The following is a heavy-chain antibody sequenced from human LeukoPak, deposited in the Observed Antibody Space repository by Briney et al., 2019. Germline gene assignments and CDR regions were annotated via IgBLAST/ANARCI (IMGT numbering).Heavy chain of an antibody. J-gene: IGHJ4*02. CDR2: ISYDGSNK. Sequence: PGGSLRLSCAASGFTFSSYGMHWVRQAPGKGLEWVAVISYDGSNKYYADSVKGRFTISRDNSKNTLYLQMNSLRAEDTAVYYCAKVGQGPPGDYYYGSGSYYPDYWGQGTLVTVSS. D-gene: IGHD3-10*01. CDR1: GFTFSSYG. V-gene: IGHV3-30*18. CDR3: AKVGQGPPGDYYYGSGSYYPDY.